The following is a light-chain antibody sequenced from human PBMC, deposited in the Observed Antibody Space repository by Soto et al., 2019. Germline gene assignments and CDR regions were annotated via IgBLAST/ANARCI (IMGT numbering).Light chain of an antibody. CDR1: RSLLNSNGYNY. V-gene: IGKV2-28*01. CDR2: LGS. CDR3: QQYATSPLT. J-gene: IGKJ4*01. Sequence: DIVMTQSPLSLTVTPGEPASISCRSSRSLLNSNGYNYLDWYLQKPGQSPQLLIYLGSNRASGVPDRFSGSGSGTDFTLTISRLETEDFALYYCQQYATSPLTFGGGTKVDI.